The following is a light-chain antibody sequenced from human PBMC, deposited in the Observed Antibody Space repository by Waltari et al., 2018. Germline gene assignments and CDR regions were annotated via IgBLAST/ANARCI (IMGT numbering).Light chain of an antibody. J-gene: IGLJ1*01. CDR1: RSNIGSGFR. CDR3: QSYDTIDSFV. V-gene: IGLV1-40*01. Sequence: QSELTQPPSVSGALGQTVTISCTGSRSNIGSGFRVHWYRQLTGTAPKVVIYDNNVRPSGVPDRFSGSRSATSASLAITGLQAEDEGEYYCQSYDTIDSFVFGSGTQVTV. CDR2: DNN.